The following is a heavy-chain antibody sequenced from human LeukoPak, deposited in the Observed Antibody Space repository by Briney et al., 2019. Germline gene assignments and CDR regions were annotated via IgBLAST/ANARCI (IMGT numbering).Heavy chain of an antibody. J-gene: IGHJ4*02. D-gene: IGHD3-10*01. CDR2: ISWDGGGT. Sequence: GGSLRLSCAASGFTFDDYAMHWVRQAPGKGLEWVSLISWDGGGTYYADTVKGRLTISRDNSKNSLYLQMNSLRAEDTALYYCAKDMAAYYYASGNIDYWGQGTLVTVSS. CDR3: AKDMAAYYYASGNIDY. CDR1: GFTFDDYA. V-gene: IGHV3-43D*03.